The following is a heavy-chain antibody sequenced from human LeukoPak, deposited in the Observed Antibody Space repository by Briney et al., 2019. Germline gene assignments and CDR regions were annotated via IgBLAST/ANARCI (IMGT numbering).Heavy chain of an antibody. V-gene: IGHV3-74*01. D-gene: IGHD2-2*01. CDR2: IKTDGSTT. Sequence: GGSLRLSYAASGFTFSSSWMHWVRQAPGKGLVWVSHIKTDGSTTAYADSVKGRFTISRDNAKNTLYLQMNSLRAEDTGVYYCARGNQQLPRSTPDYWGQGTLVTVSS. CDR3: ARGNQQLPRSTPDY. CDR1: GFTFSSSW. J-gene: IGHJ4*02.